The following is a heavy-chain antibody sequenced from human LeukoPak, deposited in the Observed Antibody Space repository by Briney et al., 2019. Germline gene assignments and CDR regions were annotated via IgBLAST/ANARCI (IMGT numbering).Heavy chain of an antibody. V-gene: IGHV1-18*01. CDR3: ASFIAAAGTDY. CDR2: ISAYNGNT. Sequence: GASVKVSCKASGYTFTSYGISWVRQAPGQGLEWMGWISAYNGNTDYAQKLQGRVTMTTDTSTSTAYMELRSLRSDDTAVYYCASFIAAAGTDYWGQGTLVTVSS. J-gene: IGHJ4*02. CDR1: GYTFTSYG. D-gene: IGHD6-13*01.